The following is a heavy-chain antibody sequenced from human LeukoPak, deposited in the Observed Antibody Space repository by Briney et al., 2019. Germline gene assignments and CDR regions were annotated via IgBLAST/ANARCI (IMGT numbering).Heavy chain of an antibody. CDR1: GFTFSSYS. J-gene: IGHJ4*02. D-gene: IGHD3-10*01. CDR2: IDSSSGYI. V-gene: IGHV3-21*01. CDR3: ARDREARMVRGVNPTDY. Sequence: GGSLRLSCAASGFTFSSYSMSWVRQAPGEGLEWVSSIDSSSGYIYYADSAKGRFTISRDNAKNSLYLQMNSLRAEDTAVYYCARDREARMVRGVNPTDYWGQGTLVTVSS.